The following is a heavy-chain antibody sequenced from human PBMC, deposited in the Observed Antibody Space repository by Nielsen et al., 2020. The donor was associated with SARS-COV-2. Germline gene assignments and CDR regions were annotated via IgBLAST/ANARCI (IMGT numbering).Heavy chain of an antibody. V-gene: IGHV3-23*01. CDR2: ISGSGGTT. CDR3: ARDTHYYDSSGYYAPPYYYYGMDV. Sequence: GGSLRLSCAASGFTFTRYAMTWVRQAPGKGLEWVSTISGSGGTTYYADSVKGRFTISRDNSKNTLYLQMNSLRAEDTAVYYCARDTHYYDSSGYYAPPYYYYGMDVWGQGTTVTVSS. D-gene: IGHD3-22*01. J-gene: IGHJ6*02. CDR1: GFTFTRYA.